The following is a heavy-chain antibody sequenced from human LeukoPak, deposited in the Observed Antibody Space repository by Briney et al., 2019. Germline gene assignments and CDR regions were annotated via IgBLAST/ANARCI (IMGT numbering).Heavy chain of an antibody. V-gene: IGHV3-23*01. CDR3: AKDYAVGSIDY. J-gene: IGHJ4*02. CDR1: GFTFSSFA. CDR2: VSTSGVGT. D-gene: IGHD3-16*01. Sequence: GGSLRLSCAASGFTFSSFAMSWIRQAPGKGLEWVSSVSTSGVGTYYADSVRGRFTISRDNSKNTVFLQMNSLRAEDSAVYYCAKDYAVGSIDYWGEGTLVTVSS.